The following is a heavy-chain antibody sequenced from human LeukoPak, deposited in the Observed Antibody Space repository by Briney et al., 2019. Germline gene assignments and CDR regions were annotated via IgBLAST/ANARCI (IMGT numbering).Heavy chain of an antibody. D-gene: IGHD2-21*02. CDR2: IIHSGST. CDR1: GGSFSGYY. CDR3: ARAPCGGDCYSDY. V-gene: IGHV4-34*12. J-gene: IGHJ4*02. Sequence: SETLSLTCAVYGGSFSGYYWSWIREPPGKRREWIGEIIHSGSTNYNPSLKSRVTISVDTSKNQFSLKLSSVTAADTAVYYCARAPCGGDCYSDYWGQGTLVTVSS.